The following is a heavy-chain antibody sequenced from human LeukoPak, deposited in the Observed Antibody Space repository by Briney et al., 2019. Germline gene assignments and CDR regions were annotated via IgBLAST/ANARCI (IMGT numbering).Heavy chain of an antibody. V-gene: IGHV3-30*18. D-gene: IGHD3-10*02. J-gene: IGHJ6*04. CDR3: AELGITMIGGV. CDR2: ISYDGSSK. Sequence: ALRLSCAASGFTFSSYGMHWVRQAPGKGLEWVAVISYDGSSKYYADSVKGRFTISRDNSKNTLYLQMNSLRAEDTAVYYCAELGITMIGGVWGKGTTVTISS. CDR1: GFTFSSYG.